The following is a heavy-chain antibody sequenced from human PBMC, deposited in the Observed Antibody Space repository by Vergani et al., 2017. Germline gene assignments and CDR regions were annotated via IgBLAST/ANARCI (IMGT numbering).Heavy chain of an antibody. CDR1: GFTFSSYA. V-gene: IGHV3-23*04. CDR3: AKDRGVGATAEYFQH. Sequence: EVQLVESGGGLVQPGGSLRLSCAASGFTFSSYAMSWVRQAPGKGLEWFSGVSGSGGSTYYADAVKGRFTISRDNSKNTLYLQMNRLRAEDTAVYYCAKDRGVGATAEYFQHWGQGTLVTVS. J-gene: IGHJ1*01. D-gene: IGHD1-26*01. CDR2: VSGSGGST.